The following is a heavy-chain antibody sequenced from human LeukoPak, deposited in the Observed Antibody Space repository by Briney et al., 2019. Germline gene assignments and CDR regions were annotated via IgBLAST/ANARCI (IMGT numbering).Heavy chain of an antibody. CDR2: ISGSGGST. Sequence: GGSLRLSCAASGFTFSSYAMSWVRQAPGKGLEWVSAISGSGGSTYYADSVKGRFTISRDNSKNTLYLQMNSLRAEDTAVYYCAKMIQLWLRSTEYFDYWGQGTLVTVSS. CDR3: AKMIQLWLRSTEYFDY. V-gene: IGHV3-23*01. J-gene: IGHJ4*02. CDR1: GFTFSSYA. D-gene: IGHD5-18*01.